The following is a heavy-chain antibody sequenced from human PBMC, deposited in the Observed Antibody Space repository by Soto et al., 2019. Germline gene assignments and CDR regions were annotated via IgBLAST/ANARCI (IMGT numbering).Heavy chain of an antibody. CDR3: ASRGE. V-gene: IGHV3-66*01. J-gene: IGHJ4*02. CDR1: GFSVSSDF. CDR2: SYPDGRT. Sequence: EVQLVESGGGLVQPGGSLRLSCAASGFSVSSDFMIWVRQAPGKGLGWVSSSYPDGRTFHAESVKGRFTISRASSQNTLYLQMTCPSVDDTAVYYCASRGEWGQGALVTVSS.